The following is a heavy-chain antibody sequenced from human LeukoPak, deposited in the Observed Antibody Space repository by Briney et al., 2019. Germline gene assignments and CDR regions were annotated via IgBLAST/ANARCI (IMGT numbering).Heavy chain of an antibody. CDR2: IIPIFGTA. CDR1: VGTFSSYP. CDR3: ARAYYYDSSGYYPFDY. D-gene: IGHD3-22*01. V-gene: IGHV1-69*05. J-gene: IGHJ4*02. Sequence: SVKVSCKASVGTFSSYPISWVRQPPGQGLEWMGGIIPIFGTANYAQKFQGRVAISTDASTSTAYMELSRLRSEDTAVYYCARAYYYDSSGYYPFDYWGQGTLVTVSS.